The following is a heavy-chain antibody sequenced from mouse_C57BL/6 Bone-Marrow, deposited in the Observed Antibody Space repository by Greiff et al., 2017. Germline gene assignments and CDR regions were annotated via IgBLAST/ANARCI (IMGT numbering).Heavy chain of an antibody. J-gene: IGHJ2*01. Sequence: QVQLQQPGAELVKPGASVTLSCKASGYTFTSYWMHWVKQRPGRGLEWIGRIDPNSGGTKYNEKFKSKATLTVDKPSSTAYMQLSSLTSEDSAVYYCARGIIITTVVADFDYWGQGTTLTVSS. V-gene: IGHV1-72*01. CDR3: ARGIIITTVVADFDY. D-gene: IGHD1-1*01. CDR2: IDPNSGGT. CDR1: GYTFTSYW.